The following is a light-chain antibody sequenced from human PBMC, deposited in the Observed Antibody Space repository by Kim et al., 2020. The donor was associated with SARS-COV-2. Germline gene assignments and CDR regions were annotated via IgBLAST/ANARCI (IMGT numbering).Light chain of an antibody. J-gene: IGLJ2*01. CDR3: TSYTSSSTLHVV. Sequence: ITIPCTGTSSDVGYYNYGPWLQQHPSEAPKLLDFGVNYPPSGVSNPFSCSKSGNTASLTISGLQAEDEADYFCTSYTSSSTLHVVFGGGTQLTVL. CDR1: SSDVGYYNY. CDR2: GVN. V-gene: IGLV2-14*03.